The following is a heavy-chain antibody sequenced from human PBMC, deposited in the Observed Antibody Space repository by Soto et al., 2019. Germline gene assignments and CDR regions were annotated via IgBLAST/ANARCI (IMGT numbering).Heavy chain of an antibody. CDR1: GGSISSGGYH. D-gene: IGHD3-9*01. Sequence: KPSETLSLTCTVSGGSISSGGYHWNWVRQHPGKGLEWIGYIYYSGSTYYNPSLKSRVSISVDTSKNQFSLKLSSVTAADTAVYYCARVKEGILTGYYIGGDWFDPWGQGTLVNVSS. CDR2: IYYSGST. V-gene: IGHV4-31*03. J-gene: IGHJ5*02. CDR3: ARVKEGILTGYYIGGDWFDP.